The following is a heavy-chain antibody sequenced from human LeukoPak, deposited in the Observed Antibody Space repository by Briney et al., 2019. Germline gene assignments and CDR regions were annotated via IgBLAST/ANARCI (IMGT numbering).Heavy chain of an antibody. D-gene: IGHD3/OR15-3a*01. Sequence: GGSLRLSCAASGFAFSAYWMHWVRQAPGKGLEWVSRINEDATTITYADSVKGRFIISRDNSKKSLYLQMNNLRAEDTAVYYCVRDLILVWTPADDFDFWGQGTLVIVSS. CDR1: GFAFSAYW. J-gene: IGHJ4*02. V-gene: IGHV3-74*01. CDR2: INEDATTI. CDR3: VRDLILVWTPADDFDF.